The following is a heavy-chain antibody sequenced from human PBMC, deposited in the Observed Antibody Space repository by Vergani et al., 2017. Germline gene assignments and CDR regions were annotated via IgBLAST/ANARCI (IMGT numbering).Heavy chain of an antibody. J-gene: IGHJ6*03. CDR3: AREGSYYYYYMDV. CDR1: GGSISSYY. CDR2: IYYSGST. V-gene: IGHV4-59*12. Sequence: QVQLQESGPGLVKPSQTLSLTCTVSGGSISSYYWSWIRQPPGKGLEWIGYIYYSGSTNYNPSLKSRVTISVDTSKNQFSLKLSSVTAADTAVYYCAREGSYYYYYMDVWGKGTTVTVSS.